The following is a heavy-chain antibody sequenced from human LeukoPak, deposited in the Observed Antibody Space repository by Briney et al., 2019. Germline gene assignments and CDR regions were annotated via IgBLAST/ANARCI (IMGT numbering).Heavy chain of an antibody. D-gene: IGHD2-2*01. CDR1: GGSLSSGSYY. Sequence: PSQTLSLTCTVSGGSLSSGSYYWSWIRQPAGKGLEWIGRIYTSGSTNYNPSLKSRVTISVDTSKNQFSLKLGSVTAADTAVYYCARDVGPCSSTSCSHDYWGQGTLVTVSS. V-gene: IGHV4-61*02. CDR2: IYTSGST. CDR3: ARDVGPCSSTSCSHDY. J-gene: IGHJ4*02.